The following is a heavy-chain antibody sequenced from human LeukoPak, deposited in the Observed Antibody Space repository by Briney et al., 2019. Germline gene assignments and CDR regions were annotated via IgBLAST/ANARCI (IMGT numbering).Heavy chain of an antibody. CDR3: ARDSASTYARVIGS. V-gene: IGHV3-30-3*01. CDR1: GFTFSSYA. J-gene: IGHJ5*02. Sequence: GGSLRLSCAASGFTFSSYAMHWVRQAPGKGLEWVAVISYDGSNKYYADSVKGRFTISRDNSKNTLYLQMNSLRAEDTAVYYCARDSASTYARVIGSWGQGTLVTVSS. CDR2: ISYDGSNK. D-gene: IGHD2-21*01.